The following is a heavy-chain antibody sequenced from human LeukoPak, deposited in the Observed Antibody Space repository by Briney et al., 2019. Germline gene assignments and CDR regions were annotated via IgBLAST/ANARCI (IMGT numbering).Heavy chain of an antibody. CDR1: GYTFTSYG. V-gene: IGHV1-18*01. Sequence: ASVKVSCKASGYTFTSYGISWVRQAPGQGLELMGWISAYNGHTNYAQKLQGRVTMTTDTSTSTAYMELRSLRSDDTAVYYCARGGRWELPRPYAFDIWGQGTMVTVSS. CDR2: ISAYNGHT. CDR3: ARGGRWELPRPYAFDI. J-gene: IGHJ3*02. D-gene: IGHD1-26*01.